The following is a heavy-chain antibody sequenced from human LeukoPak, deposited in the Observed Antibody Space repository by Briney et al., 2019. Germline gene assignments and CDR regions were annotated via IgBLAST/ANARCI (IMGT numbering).Heavy chain of an antibody. D-gene: IGHD6-13*01. Sequence: GGSLRLSCVASGFTFSSFAMSWVRQAPGKGLEWVSYISSSSSTIYYADSVRGRFTISRDNAKNSLYLQMNSLRAEDTALYYCAKDQQQLVLDAFDIWGQGTMVTVSS. CDR2: ISSSSSTI. CDR3: AKDQQQLVLDAFDI. CDR1: GFTFSSFA. V-gene: IGHV3-48*04. J-gene: IGHJ3*02.